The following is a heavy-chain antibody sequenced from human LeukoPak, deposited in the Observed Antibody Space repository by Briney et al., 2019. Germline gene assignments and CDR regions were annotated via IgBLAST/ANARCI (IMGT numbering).Heavy chain of an antibody. V-gene: IGHV4-39*01. CDR1: GGSISSSSSYY. CDR3: ARFYTTSQYGSGYMDV. CDR2: MSYSGST. D-gene: IGHD3-10*01. Sequence: PSETLSLPCTVSGGSISSSSSYYWGWIRQPPGKGLEWIGSMSYSGSTYYNPSLKSRVTIAVDTSKTQFSLKLSSVTAADTAVYYCARFYTTSQYGSGYMDVWGKGTTVTVSS. J-gene: IGHJ6*03.